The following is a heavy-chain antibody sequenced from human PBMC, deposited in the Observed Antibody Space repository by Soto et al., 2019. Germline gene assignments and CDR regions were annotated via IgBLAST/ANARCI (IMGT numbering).Heavy chain of an antibody. CDR2: ISYDGSNK. Sequence: QVQLVESGGGVVQPGRSLRLSCAASGFTFSSYAMHWVRQAPGKGLEWVAVISYDGSNKYYADSVKGRFTISRDNSKNTLYLQMNSLRAEDTAVYYCGRDGSFYQLVFWSYGMDVWGQGTTVTVSS. CDR1: GFTFSSYA. D-gene: IGHD6-6*01. V-gene: IGHV3-30-3*01. CDR3: GRDGSFYQLVFWSYGMDV. J-gene: IGHJ6*02.